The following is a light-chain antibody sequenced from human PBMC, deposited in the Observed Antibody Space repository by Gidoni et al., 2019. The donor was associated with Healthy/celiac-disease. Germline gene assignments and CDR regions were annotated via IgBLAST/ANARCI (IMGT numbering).Light chain of an antibody. V-gene: IGKV3-15*01. CDR2: GAS. Sequence: EISMTQSPSPLSVSPGERATLSCRASQSVSSNLAWYQQKPGQAPRLLIYGASTRDTGIPARFSGSGSGTEFTLTISSLQSEDFAVYYCQQYNSWPRSFGQGTKLEIK. CDR1: QSVSSN. CDR3: QQYNSWPRS. J-gene: IGKJ2*03.